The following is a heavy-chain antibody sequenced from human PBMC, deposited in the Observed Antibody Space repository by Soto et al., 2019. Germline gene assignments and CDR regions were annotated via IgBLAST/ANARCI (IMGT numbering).Heavy chain of an antibody. Sequence: EVQLLESGGGLGQPGGSLRLSCEASGFTFWNYAMTWVRQAPGKGPEWVSSISRNGDRTYYVESVKGRFIISRDNSENTLFLQMDSLRAEDAAIYYCVKDWSGEKCPCMDVWGQGTTVTVSS. J-gene: IGHJ6*02. CDR1: GFTFWNYA. V-gene: IGHV3-23*01. CDR3: VKDWSGEKCPCMDV. D-gene: IGHD3-3*01. CDR2: ISRNGDRT.